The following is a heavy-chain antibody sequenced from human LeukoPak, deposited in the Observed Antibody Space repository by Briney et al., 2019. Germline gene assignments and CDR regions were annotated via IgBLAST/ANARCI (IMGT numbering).Heavy chain of an antibody. D-gene: IGHD2-21*02. Sequence: SETLSLTCTVSGGSISSGGYYWSWIRQHPGKGLEWIGYIYYSGSTYYNPSLKSRVTISVDTSKNQFSLKLSSVTAADTAVCYCASGYCGGDCSIDYWGQGTLVTVSS. CDR1: GGSISSGGYY. V-gene: IGHV4-31*03. J-gene: IGHJ4*02. CDR2: IYYSGST. CDR3: ASGYCGGDCSIDY.